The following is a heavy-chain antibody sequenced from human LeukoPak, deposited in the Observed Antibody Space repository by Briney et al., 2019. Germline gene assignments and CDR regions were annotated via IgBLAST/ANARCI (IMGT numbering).Heavy chain of an antibody. D-gene: IGHD6-13*01. CDR3: ASHSATWYLQH. J-gene: IGHJ1*01. V-gene: IGHV4-59*01. Sequence: SETLSLTCTVSGGSISSYYWSWIRQPPGKGLEWIGYIYYSGSTNYKPSLKSRVTMSLNTSKNQFSLKLSSVTAADTAIYYCASHSATWYLQHWGQGTPVTVSS. CDR1: GGSISSYY. CDR2: IYYSGST.